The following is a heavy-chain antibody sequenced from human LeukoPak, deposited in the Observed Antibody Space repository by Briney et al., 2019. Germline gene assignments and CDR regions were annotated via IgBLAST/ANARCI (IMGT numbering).Heavy chain of an antibody. CDR1: GGSISSYY. CDR3: ARVGIAVAGSLNFDY. J-gene: IGHJ4*02. V-gene: IGHV4-59*01. D-gene: IGHD6-19*01. CDR2: IYYSGST. Sequence: PSETLSLTCTVSGGSISSYYWSWIRQPPGKGLEWIGYIYYSGSTNYNPSLKSRVTISVDTSKNQFSLKLSSVTAADTAVYYCARVGIAVAGSLNFDYWDQGTLVTVSS.